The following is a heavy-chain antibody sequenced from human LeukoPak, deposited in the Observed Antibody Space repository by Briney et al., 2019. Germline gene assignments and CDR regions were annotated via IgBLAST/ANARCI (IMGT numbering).Heavy chain of an antibody. Sequence: GGSLRLSCAASGITIRSSGMSWVRQAPGQGLEWVSGISASDGNTYYADSVQGRFTISRDSPENTLYLQMNSLRAGDTAIYYCTKDEGWEHHYWGQGTLVTVSS. CDR1: GITIRSSG. D-gene: IGHD1/OR15-1a*01. CDR2: ISASDGNT. J-gene: IGHJ4*02. CDR3: TKDEGWEHHY. V-gene: IGHV3-23*01.